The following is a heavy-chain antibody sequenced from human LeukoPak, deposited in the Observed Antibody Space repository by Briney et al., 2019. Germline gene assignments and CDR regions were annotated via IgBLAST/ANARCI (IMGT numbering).Heavy chain of an antibody. CDR1: GYSFTIYW. CDR3: ARHYSSSWLAY. V-gene: IGHV5-51*01. Sequence: KAGESLKISCKGSGYSFTIYWIAWVRRMPGKGLEWVGNINPASSETTYSPSFQGQVTITVDKSISTAYLQWSSLKASDTAIYYCARHYSSSWLAYWGQGALVTVSS. J-gene: IGHJ4*02. D-gene: IGHD6-13*01. CDR2: INPASSET.